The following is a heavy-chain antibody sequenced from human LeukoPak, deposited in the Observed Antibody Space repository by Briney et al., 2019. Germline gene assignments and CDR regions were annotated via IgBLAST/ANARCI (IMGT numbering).Heavy chain of an antibody. CDR1: GGSISSSNYY. D-gene: IGHD3-22*01. V-gene: IGHV4-39*01. J-gene: IGHJ4*02. CDR2: IYYSGST. CDR3: ARRNYYDYFFDY. Sequence: KPSETLSLTCTVSGGSISSSNYYWGWIRQPPGKGLEWIGSIYYSGSTYYNPSLKSRVTISVDTSKNQFSLELSSVTAADTAVYYCARRNYYDYFFDYWGQGTLVTVSS.